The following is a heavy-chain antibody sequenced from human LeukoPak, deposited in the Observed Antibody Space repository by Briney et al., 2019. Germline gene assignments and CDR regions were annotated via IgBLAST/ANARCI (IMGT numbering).Heavy chain of an antibody. J-gene: IGHJ4*02. D-gene: IGHD2-2*01. Sequence: PSETLSLTCTVSGDSISSYYWSWIRQPPGKGLEWIGYIYYSGSTNYNPSLKSRVTISVDTSKNQFSLKLSSVTAADTAVYYCARSDIVVVPAANGNYYFDYWGQGTLVTVSS. V-gene: IGHV4-59*01. CDR1: GDSISSYY. CDR2: IYYSGST. CDR3: ARSDIVVVPAANGNYYFDY.